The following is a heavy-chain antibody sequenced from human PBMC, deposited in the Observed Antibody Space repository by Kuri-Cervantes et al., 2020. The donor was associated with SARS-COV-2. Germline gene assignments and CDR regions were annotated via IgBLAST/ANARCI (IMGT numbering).Heavy chain of an antibody. CDR2: ISGGGSKI. CDR1: GFTFDEHP. V-gene: IGHV3-23*01. J-gene: IGHJ5*02. Sequence: TLSHTRANSGFTFDEHPMTWVAQPPGKGLEWVSTISGGGSKIFYADSVKGRFIISRDNSKNTLYLQMNSLRADDTALYYCAKDSGVPTASDWIDPWGQGTLVTVSS. D-gene: IGHD1-1*01. CDR3: AKDSGVPTASDWIDP.